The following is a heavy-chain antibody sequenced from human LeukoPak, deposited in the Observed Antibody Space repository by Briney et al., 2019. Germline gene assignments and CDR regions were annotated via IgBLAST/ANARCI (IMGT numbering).Heavy chain of an antibody. CDR1: GGTFSSYA. V-gene: IGHV1-69*04. Sequence: ASVKVSCKASGGTFSSYAISWVRQAPGQGLEWMGRIIPILGIANYAQKFQGRVTITADKSTSTAYMELSSLRSEDTAVYYCAREPVTNAGAFDIWGQGTMVTVSS. CDR2: IIPILGIA. CDR3: AREPVTNAGAFDI. J-gene: IGHJ3*02. D-gene: IGHD2-21*02.